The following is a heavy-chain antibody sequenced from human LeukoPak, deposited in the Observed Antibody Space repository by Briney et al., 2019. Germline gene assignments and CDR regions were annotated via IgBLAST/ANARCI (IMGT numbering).Heavy chain of an antibody. V-gene: IGHV1-69*01. CDR1: GDTFSNDA. D-gene: IGHD7-27*01. CDR2: IIPMFDTP. CDR3: ARGESRTGPWDV. Sequence: SVKVSCKASGDTFSNDAISWVRQAPGQGLEWMGGIIPMFDTPNYAQKFQGRVTIPADESTTTAYMELSSLRSEDTGVYYCARGESRTGPWDVWGKGTTVTVSS. J-gene: IGHJ6*04.